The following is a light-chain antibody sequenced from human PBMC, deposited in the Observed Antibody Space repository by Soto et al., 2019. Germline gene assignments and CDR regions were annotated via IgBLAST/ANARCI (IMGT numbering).Light chain of an antibody. CDR3: QQYSSYSPRT. CDR2: DAS. J-gene: IGKJ1*01. Sequence: DIQMTQSPSTLSASVGDRVTITCRASQSISSWLAWYQQKPGKVPKVLIYDASSLESGVPSRFSGSGSGTEFTLTISSLQPDDFATYYCQQYSSYSPRTFGQGTKV. CDR1: QSISSW. V-gene: IGKV1-5*01.